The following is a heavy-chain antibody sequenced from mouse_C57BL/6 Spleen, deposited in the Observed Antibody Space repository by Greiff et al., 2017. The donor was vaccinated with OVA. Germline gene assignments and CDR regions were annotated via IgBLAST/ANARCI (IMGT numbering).Heavy chain of an antibody. J-gene: IGHJ4*01. Sequence: EVQLQESGGGLVKPGGSLKLSCAASGFTFSSYTMSWVRQTPEKRLEWVATISGGGGNTYYPDSVKGRFTLSRDNAKTTLYLQMSSLRSEDTALYYCARQGYDAAYAMDYWGQGTSVTVSS. V-gene: IGHV5-9*01. CDR2: ISGGGGNT. D-gene: IGHD2-2*01. CDR3: ARQGYDAAYAMDY. CDR1: GFTFSSYT.